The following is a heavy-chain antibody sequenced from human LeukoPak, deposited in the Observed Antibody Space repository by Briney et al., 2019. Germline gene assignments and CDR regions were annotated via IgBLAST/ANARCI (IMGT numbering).Heavy chain of an antibody. CDR3: ARAPHFFDSSGSRYYFDY. D-gene: IGHD3-22*01. J-gene: IGHJ4*02. CDR1: GGSTSSYY. V-gene: IGHV4-39*07. Sequence: SETLSLTCTVSGGSTSSYYWGWIRQPPGKGLEWIGSIYYSGNTYYSPSLMSRVTISVDTSKNQFSLNLSSVTAADTAMYYCARAPHFFDSSGSRYYFDYWGQGALVTVSS. CDR2: IYYSGNT.